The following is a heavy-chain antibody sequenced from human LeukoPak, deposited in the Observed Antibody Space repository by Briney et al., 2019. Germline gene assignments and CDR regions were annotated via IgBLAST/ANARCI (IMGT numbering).Heavy chain of an antibody. V-gene: IGHV4-34*01. CDR2: IHHRAGA. J-gene: IGHJ6*02. Sequence: SENLSLTCAVYGGSFTDCYWSWIRHLPGKGLEWIGEIHHRAGANYNPSLWGRVTISADTSKNQFSLHLTSVTAADTATFYCARGPVRDDGLTGISYYFGLDVWGHGTTVTVFS. CDR3: ARGPVRDDGLTGISYYFGLDV. D-gene: IGHD2-21*02. CDR1: GGSFTDCY.